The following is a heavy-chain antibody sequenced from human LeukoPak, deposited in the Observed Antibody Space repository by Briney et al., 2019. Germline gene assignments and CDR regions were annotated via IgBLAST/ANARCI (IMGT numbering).Heavy chain of an antibody. CDR3: ASRVYAQDRQFDY. CDR2: IIPIFGTA. V-gene: IGHV1-69*13. Sequence: SVKVSCKASGGTFSSYAISWVRQAPGQGLEWMGGIIPIFGTANYAQKFQGRVTITADESTSTAYMELSSLRSEDMAVYYCASRVYAQDRQFDYWGQGTLVTVSS. D-gene: IGHD2-8*01. CDR1: GGTFSSYA. J-gene: IGHJ4*02.